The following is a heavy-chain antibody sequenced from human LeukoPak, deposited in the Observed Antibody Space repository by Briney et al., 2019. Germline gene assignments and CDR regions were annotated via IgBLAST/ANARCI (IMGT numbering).Heavy chain of an antibody. CDR3: ARGSRPLAD. Sequence: SETLSLTCAVFGGSFSGYYWNWIRQPPGKGLEWIGQINPSRNTNYNPSLKSRVTISVDTSKKQISLELTSVTAADTAVYYCARGSRPLADWGQGTLVTVSS. J-gene: IGHJ4*02. D-gene: IGHD6-6*01. CDR2: INPSRNT. CDR1: GGSFSGYY. V-gene: IGHV4-34*01.